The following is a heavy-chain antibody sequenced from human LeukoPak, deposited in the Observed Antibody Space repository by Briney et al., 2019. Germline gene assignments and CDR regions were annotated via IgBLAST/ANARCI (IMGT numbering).Heavy chain of an antibody. Sequence: PGGSLRLSCAASGFTFSSYSMNWVRQAPGKGLEWVSFISSSSTYIYYADSVKGRFTISRDDAKNSLYLQMSSLRADDTAVYYCARDRVVSGRFGEVASWGQGTLVTGSS. J-gene: IGHJ5*01. V-gene: IGHV3-21*01. CDR1: GFTFSSYS. D-gene: IGHD3-10*01. CDR2: ISSSSTYI. CDR3: ARDRVVSGRFGEVAS.